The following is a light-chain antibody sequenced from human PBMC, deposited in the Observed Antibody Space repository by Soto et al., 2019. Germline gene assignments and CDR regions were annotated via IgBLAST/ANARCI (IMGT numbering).Light chain of an antibody. CDR1: SSNIGSNT. Sequence: QSVLTQPPSASGTPGLRVTISCSGSSSNIGSNTVNWYQQLPGTAPKLLIYDNNQRPSGVPDRFAGSKSGTSASLAISGLQSEDEADYYCAAWDDSLNGWVFGGGTKLTVL. J-gene: IGLJ3*02. CDR2: DNN. CDR3: AAWDDSLNGWV. V-gene: IGLV1-44*01.